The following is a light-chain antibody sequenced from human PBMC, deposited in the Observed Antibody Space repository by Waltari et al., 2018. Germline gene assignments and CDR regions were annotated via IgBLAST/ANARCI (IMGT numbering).Light chain of an antibody. CDR1: PSITSY. CDR2: DAS. Sequence: EVVLTQSPATLSLSPGERATLSCRASPSITSYLAMYQHKPAQAPRIPIYDASNSATGIPAMFSGSGSGTDFTRAISSLGPEDFAGYYCQRRNTGLGFNFVPGTKVDIK. CDR3: QRRNTGLGFN. J-gene: IGKJ3*01. V-gene: IGKV3-11*01.